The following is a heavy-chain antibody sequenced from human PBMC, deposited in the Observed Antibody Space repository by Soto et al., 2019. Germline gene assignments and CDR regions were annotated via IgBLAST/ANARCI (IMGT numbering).Heavy chain of an antibody. CDR3: ARGPRRPPPRLYNWNSEELLWYYGMDV. CDR2: IKQDGSEK. Sequence: EVQLVESGGGLVQPGGSLRLSCAASGFTFSSYWMSWVRQAPGKGLEWVANIKQDGSEKYYVDSVKGRFTISRDNAKNSLYLQMDSRRAEDTAVYYCARGPRRPPPRLYNWNSEELLWYYGMDVWGQGTTVTVSS. J-gene: IGHJ6*02. V-gene: IGHV3-7*01. CDR1: GFTFSSYW. D-gene: IGHD1-7*01.